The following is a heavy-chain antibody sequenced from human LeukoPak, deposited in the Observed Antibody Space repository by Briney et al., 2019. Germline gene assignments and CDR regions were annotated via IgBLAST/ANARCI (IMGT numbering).Heavy chain of an antibody. CDR2: IKSKTDGGTT. Sequence: GGSLRLSCAASGFTFSSYAMSWVRQAPGKGLEWVGRIKSKTDGGTTDYVAPVKGRFTISRDDSKNTLYLQMNSLKTEDTAVYYCSERVGDTHYWGLGTLVTVSS. CDR1: GFTFSSYA. J-gene: IGHJ4*02. V-gene: IGHV3-15*01. D-gene: IGHD1-26*01. CDR3: SERVGDTHY.